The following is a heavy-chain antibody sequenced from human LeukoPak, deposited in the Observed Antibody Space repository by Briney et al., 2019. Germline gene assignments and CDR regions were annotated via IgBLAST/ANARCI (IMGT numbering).Heavy chain of an antibody. CDR3: AKIRGWRWPAPHYCYGSGSYGNWFDP. CDR1: GFTFSSYA. J-gene: IGHJ5*02. V-gene: IGHV3-23*01. D-gene: IGHD3-10*01. Sequence: GGSLRLSCAASGFTFSSYAMSWVRQAPGKGLEWVSAISGSGGSTYYADSVKGRFTISRDNSKNTLYLQMNSLRAEDTAVYYRAKIRGWRWPAPHYCYGSGSYGNWFDPWGQGTLVTVSS. CDR2: ISGSGGST.